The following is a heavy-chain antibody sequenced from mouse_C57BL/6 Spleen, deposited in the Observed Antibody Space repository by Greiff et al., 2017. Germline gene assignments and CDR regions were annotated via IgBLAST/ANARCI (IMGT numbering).Heavy chain of an antibody. CDR1: GFTFSDYY. CDR2: ISNGGGST. D-gene: IGHD1-1*01. J-gene: IGHJ2*01. V-gene: IGHV5-12*01. CDR3: ARITTVAYFDY. Sequence: EVMLVESGGGLVQPGGSLKLSCAASGFTFSDYYMYWVRQTPEKRLEWVAYISNGGGSTYYPDTVKGRFTISRDNAKNTLYLQMSRLKSEDTAMYYCARITTVAYFDYWGQGTTLTVSS.